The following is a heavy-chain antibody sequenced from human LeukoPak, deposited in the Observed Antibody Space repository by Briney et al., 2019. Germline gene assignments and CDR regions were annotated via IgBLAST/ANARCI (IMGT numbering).Heavy chain of an antibody. CDR2: INDSGGGT. Sequence: GGSLRLSCAASGFTFSSYAMSWVRQAPGKGLEWVSGINDSGGGTNYADSVRGRFTISRDNSKNTLYLQMNGLRAEDTAVYYCAKAKQRLVRWYFDLWGRGTLVTVSS. J-gene: IGHJ2*01. CDR3: AKAKQRLVRWYFDL. V-gene: IGHV3-23*01. D-gene: IGHD6-13*01. CDR1: GFTFSSYA.